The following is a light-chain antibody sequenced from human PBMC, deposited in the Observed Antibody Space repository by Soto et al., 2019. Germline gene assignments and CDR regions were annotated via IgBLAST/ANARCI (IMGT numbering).Light chain of an antibody. J-gene: IGKJ4*01. CDR1: QDISNY. Sequence: DIPMTQSPSSLSASVGDRVTITCQPSQDISNYLNWYQQKPGKAPKLLIYDASNLETGVPSRFSGSGSGTDFTFTISSLQPEDIATYYCQQYCNLRTFGVGTKVEIK. CDR2: DAS. CDR3: QQYCNLRT. V-gene: IGKV1-33*01.